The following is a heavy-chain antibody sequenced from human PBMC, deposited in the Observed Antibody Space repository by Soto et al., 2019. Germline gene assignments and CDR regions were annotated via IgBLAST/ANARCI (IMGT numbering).Heavy chain of an antibody. CDR2: IRSKAYGGTT. Sequence: GGSLRLSCTASGFTFGDYAMSWFRQAPGKGLEWVGFIRSKAYGGTTEYAASVKGRFTISRDDSKSIAYLQMNSLKTEDTAVYYCTRDLERSTSCYSSWGGCYYYYMDVWGKGTTVTVSS. V-gene: IGHV3-49*03. CDR3: TRDLERSTSCYSSWGGCYYYYMDV. D-gene: IGHD2-2*02. J-gene: IGHJ6*03. CDR1: GFTFGDYA.